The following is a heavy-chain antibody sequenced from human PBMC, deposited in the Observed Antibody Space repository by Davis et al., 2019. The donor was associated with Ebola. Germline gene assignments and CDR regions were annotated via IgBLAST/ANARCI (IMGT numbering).Heavy chain of an antibody. Sequence: SETLSLTCAVYGGSFSGYFWIWIRQPPGKGLEWIGEISHSGSTNYNPSLKSRVTISVDTSKNQFSLKLSSVTAADTAVYYCARGRIQLWFPLFDYWGQGTLVTVSS. D-gene: IGHD5-18*01. V-gene: IGHV4-34*01. CDR3: ARGRIQLWFPLFDY. J-gene: IGHJ4*02. CDR1: GGSFSGYF. CDR2: ISHSGST.